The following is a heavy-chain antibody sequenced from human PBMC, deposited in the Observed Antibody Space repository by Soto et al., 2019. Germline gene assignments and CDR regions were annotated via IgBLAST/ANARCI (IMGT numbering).Heavy chain of an antibody. CDR2: IFHRGET. V-gene: IGHV4-4*02. CDR3: TSHFATRGYGAFDI. D-gene: IGHD3-3*01. Sequence: QVVLQESGPGLVKASGTLSLTCAFSGGPVSSKHWWTWVRQTPGKGREWIGEIFHRGETNYNGFLRSRVAKAIDKSRNQVTLTLTSVTAADSAVYYCTSHFATRGYGAFDIWGQGTGVTVSS. CDR1: GGPVSSKHW. J-gene: IGHJ3*02.